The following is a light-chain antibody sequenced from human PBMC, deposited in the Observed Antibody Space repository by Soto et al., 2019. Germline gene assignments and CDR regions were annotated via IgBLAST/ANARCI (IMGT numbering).Light chain of an antibody. CDR2: DAS. CDR3: QQYGSSPWT. CDR1: QSVSSSY. Sequence: EIVLTQSPGKLSLSPGERATLSCRASQSVSSSYLAWYQQKPGQAPRLLIYDASSRATGIPDRFTGSGSGTDFALTISRLEPEDLAVYYCQQYGSSPWTFGQGTKVDIK. J-gene: IGKJ1*01. V-gene: IGKV3-20*01.